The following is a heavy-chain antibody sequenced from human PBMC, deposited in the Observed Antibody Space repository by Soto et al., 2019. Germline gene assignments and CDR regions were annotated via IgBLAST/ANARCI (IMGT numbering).Heavy chain of an antibody. V-gene: IGHV3-33*01. CDR2: IWYDGSNK. D-gene: IGHD4-17*01. CDR3: ASLGFYGDYDY. Sequence: VGSLRLSCAASGFTFSSYGMHWARQAPGKGLEWVAVIWYDGSNKYYADSVKGRFTISRDNSKNTLYLQMNSLRAEDTAVYYCASLGFYGDYDYWGQGTLVTVSS. CDR1: GFTFSSYG. J-gene: IGHJ4*02.